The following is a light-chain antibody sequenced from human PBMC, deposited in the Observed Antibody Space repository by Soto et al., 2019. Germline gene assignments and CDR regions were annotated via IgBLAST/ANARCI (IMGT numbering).Light chain of an antibody. V-gene: IGLV2-8*01. Sequence: QSALTQPPSASGSPGQSVTISCTGTSSDVGGYNYVSWYQHHPGKAPKAMIYEVSKRPSGVPDRFSGSKSGNTASLTVSGLQPEDEADYYCSSYAGSDKSVFGGGTKVTVL. J-gene: IGLJ2*01. CDR2: EVS. CDR3: SSYAGSDKSV. CDR1: SSDVGGYNY.